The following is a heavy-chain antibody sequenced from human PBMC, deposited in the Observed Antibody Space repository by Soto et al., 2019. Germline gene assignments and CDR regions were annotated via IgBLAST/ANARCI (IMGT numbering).Heavy chain of an antibody. CDR2: IKSITDGGTT. V-gene: IGHV3-15*01. J-gene: IGHJ6*02. D-gene: IGHD2-2*01. CDR3: TTDSADIVVVPATFGMDV. Sequence: EVQLVESGGGLVKPGGSLRLSCAASGITFSNAWMTWVRQSPGKGLEWVGRIKSITDGGTTDYAAPVKGRFTISRDDSKDTLYLQMNNLRTADTAVYHCTTDSADIVVVPATFGMDVWGQGTTVTVSS. CDR1: GITFSNAW.